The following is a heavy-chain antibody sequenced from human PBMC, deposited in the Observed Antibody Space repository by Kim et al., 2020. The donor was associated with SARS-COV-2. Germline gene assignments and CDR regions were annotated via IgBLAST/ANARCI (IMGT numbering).Heavy chain of an antibody. Sequence: GGSLRLSCAASGITLSNYAMSWVRQAPGKGLEWVSSISGSGGTTYYADAVKSRFTISRDSSNNTLYLQVNSLRVEDTAVYFCARDACSGGSCYHDYWGQGTLVTVSS. CDR1: GITLSNYA. J-gene: IGHJ4*02. CDR2: ISGSGGTT. V-gene: IGHV3-23*01. D-gene: IGHD2-15*01. CDR3: ARDACSGGSCYHDY.